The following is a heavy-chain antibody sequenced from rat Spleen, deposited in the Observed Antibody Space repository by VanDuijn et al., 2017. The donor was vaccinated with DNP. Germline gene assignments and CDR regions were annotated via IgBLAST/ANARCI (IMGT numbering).Heavy chain of an antibody. CDR2: VNSAGST. J-gene: IGHJ4*01. V-gene: IGHV3-3*01. Sequence: EVQLQESGPGLVKPSQSLSITCSVTGYSITSSYRWNWIRKFPGNKLEWMGSVNSAGSTNYNPSLKSRISITRDTSKNQFFLQVNSVTTEDTATYYCARWPGYNPPYAMDAWGQGTSVTVSS. CDR1: GYSITSSYR. CDR3: ARWPGYNPPYAMDA. D-gene: IGHD1-4*01.